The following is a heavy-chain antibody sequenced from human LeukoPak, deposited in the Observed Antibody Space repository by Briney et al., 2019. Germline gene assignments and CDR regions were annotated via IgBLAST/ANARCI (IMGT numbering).Heavy chain of an antibody. Sequence: TSETLSLTCTVSGGSISSYYWSWIRQPPGKGLEWIGYIYYSGSTNYNPSLKSRVTISVDTSKNQFSLKLSSVTAADTAVYYCARAGGGVRSPYYFDYWGQGTLVTVSS. CDR1: GGSISSYY. CDR2: IYYSGST. CDR3: ARAGGGVRSPYYFDY. V-gene: IGHV4-59*01. D-gene: IGHD2-8*02. J-gene: IGHJ4*02.